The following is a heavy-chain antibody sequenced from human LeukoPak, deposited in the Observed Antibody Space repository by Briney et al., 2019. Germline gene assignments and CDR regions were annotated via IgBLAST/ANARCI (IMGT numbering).Heavy chain of an antibody. V-gene: IGHV1-69*13. Sequence: ASVKVSCKASGGTFSSYAISWVRQAPGQGLEWMGGIIPIFGTANYAQKFQGRVTITADESTSTAYMELSSQRSEDTAVYYCAGRTTVTHYYYYCMDVWGKGTTVTVSS. CDR2: IIPIFGTA. CDR3: AGRTTVTHYYYYCMDV. CDR1: GGTFSSYA. D-gene: IGHD4-17*01. J-gene: IGHJ6*03.